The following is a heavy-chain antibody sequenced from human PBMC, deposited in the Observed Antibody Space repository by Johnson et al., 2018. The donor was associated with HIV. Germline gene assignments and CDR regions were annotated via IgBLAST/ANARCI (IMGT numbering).Heavy chain of an antibody. J-gene: IGHJ3*01. CDR1: GFTVSSNY. V-gene: IGHV3-66*01. CDR2: IYSGGST. D-gene: IGHD4-17*01. Sequence: VQLVESGGGLVQPGGSLRLSCAASGFTVSSNYMSWVRQAPGKGLEWVSVIYSGGSTYYADSVKGRFTISRDNAKTSLFLRMNNLRADDSAIYYCARDATPWGGDYVGYAFYLWGQGTVVTVSS. CDR3: ARDATPWGGDYVGYAFYL.